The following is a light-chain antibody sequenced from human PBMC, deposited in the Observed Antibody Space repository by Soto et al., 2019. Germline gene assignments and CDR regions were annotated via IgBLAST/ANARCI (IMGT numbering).Light chain of an antibody. J-gene: IGKJ1*01. Sequence: DIQMTQSPSTLSASVGDRVTITCRASQSISSWLAWYQQKPGKAPKLLIYKASTLKSGVPSRFSGSGSGTEFTLTISSLQSEDFAVYYCQHYNTWPWTFGQGTKVDIK. V-gene: IGKV1-5*03. CDR3: QHYNTWPWT. CDR2: KAS. CDR1: QSISSW.